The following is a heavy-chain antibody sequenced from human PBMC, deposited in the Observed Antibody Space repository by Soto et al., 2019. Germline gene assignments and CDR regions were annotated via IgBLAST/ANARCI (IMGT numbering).Heavy chain of an antibody. CDR1: GFTFSSYA. D-gene: IGHD6-13*01. CDR3: AKGKLVPDQYYYYGMDV. J-gene: IGHJ6*02. V-gene: IGHV3-23*01. CDR2: ISGSGGST. Sequence: PGGSLRLSCAASGFTFSSYAMSWVRQAPGKGLEWVSAISGSGGSTYYADSVKGRFTISRDNSKNTLYLQMNSLRAEDTAVYYCAKGKLVPDQYYYYGMDVWGQGTTVTVSS.